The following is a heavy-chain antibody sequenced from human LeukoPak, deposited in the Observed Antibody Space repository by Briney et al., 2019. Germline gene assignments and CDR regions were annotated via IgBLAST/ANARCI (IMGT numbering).Heavy chain of an antibody. Sequence: ASVKVSCKASGFTFTSSAMQWVRQARGQRLEWIGWIVVGSGNTNYAQKFQESVTITRDMSTSTAYMELSSLRSEGTAVYYCAADGMVRGASGYFDYWGQGTLVTVSS. V-gene: IGHV1-58*02. D-gene: IGHD3-10*01. J-gene: IGHJ4*02. CDR3: AADGMVRGASGYFDY. CDR1: GFTFTSSA. CDR2: IVVGSGNT.